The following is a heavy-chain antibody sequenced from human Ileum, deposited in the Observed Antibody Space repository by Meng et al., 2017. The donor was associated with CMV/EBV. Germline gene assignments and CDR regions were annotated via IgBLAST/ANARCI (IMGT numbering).Heavy chain of an antibody. CDR2: VTPDGTTT. CDR3: VRSGGTLDY. J-gene: IGHJ4*02. CDR1: GFTLSNYW. V-gene: IGHV3-74*01. D-gene: IGHD3-16*01. Sequence: EVQLVESGGGGVQPGGSLRLSCAASGFTLSNYWMHWVRQARGGGVVWLSHVTPDGTTTAYADSVKDRFTISRDNAKNTLYLQMNGLGDEDTAVYYCVRSGGTLDYWGQGTLVTVSS.